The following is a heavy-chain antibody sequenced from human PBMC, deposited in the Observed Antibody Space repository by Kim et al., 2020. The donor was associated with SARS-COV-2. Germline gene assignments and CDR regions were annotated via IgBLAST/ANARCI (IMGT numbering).Heavy chain of an antibody. Sequence: SETLSLTCTVSGGSISSSSYYWGWIRQPPGKGLEWIGSIYYSGSTYYNPSLKSRVTISVDTSKNQFSLKLSSVTAADTAVYYCARQRYDSSGYYWYYFDYWGQGTLVTVSS. CDR2: IYYSGST. V-gene: IGHV4-39*01. J-gene: IGHJ4*02. CDR3: ARQRYDSSGYYWYYFDY. CDR1: GGSISSSSYY. D-gene: IGHD3-22*01.